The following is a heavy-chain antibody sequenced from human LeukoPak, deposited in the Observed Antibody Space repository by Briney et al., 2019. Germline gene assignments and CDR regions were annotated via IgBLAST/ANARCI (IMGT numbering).Heavy chain of an antibody. CDR3: APRDSSGYYNFDY. CDR2: INPNSGGT. V-gene: IGHV1-2*02. Sequence: ASVKVSCKASGYTFTGYYMHWVRQAPGQGLEWMGWINPNSGGTNYAQKFQGRVTMTRDTSISTAYMELSRLRSDDTAVYYCAPRDSSGYYNFDYWGQGTLVTVSS. J-gene: IGHJ4*02. CDR1: GYTFTGYY. D-gene: IGHD3-22*01.